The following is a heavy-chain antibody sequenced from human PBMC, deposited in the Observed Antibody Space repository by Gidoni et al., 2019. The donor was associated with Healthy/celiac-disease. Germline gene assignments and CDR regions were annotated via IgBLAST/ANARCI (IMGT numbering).Heavy chain of an antibody. CDR3: ARDGANAMNGDYGEWHWFDP. D-gene: IGHD4-17*01. Sequence: QVQLVESGGGVVQPGRSLRLSCAASGFPFSSYAMHWVRQAPGKGLEWVAVISYDGSNKYYADSVKGRFTISRDNSKNTLYLQMNSLRAEDTAVYYCARDGANAMNGDYGEWHWFDPWGQGTLVTVSS. V-gene: IGHV3-30-3*01. CDR1: GFPFSSYA. J-gene: IGHJ5*02. CDR2: ISYDGSNK.